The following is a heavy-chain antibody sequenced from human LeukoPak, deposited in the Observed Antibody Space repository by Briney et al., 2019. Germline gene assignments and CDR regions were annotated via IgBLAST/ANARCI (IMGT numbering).Heavy chain of an antibody. Sequence: PGRSLRLSCAASGFTFSSYGMHWVRQAPGKGLEWVSSISSSSIYIYYADSVKGRFTISRDNAKNSLYLHMNSLRAEDTAVYYCARDLSTYYYYMDVWGKGTTVTVSS. V-gene: IGHV3-21*01. CDR3: ARDLSTYYYYMDV. CDR2: ISSSSIYI. CDR1: GFTFSSYG. J-gene: IGHJ6*03.